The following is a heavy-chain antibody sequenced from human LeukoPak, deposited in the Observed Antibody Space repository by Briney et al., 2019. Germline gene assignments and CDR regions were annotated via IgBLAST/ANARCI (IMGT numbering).Heavy chain of an antibody. CDR3: ARGLWFGELNDAFDI. CDR1: GGSISSYY. D-gene: IGHD3-10*01. J-gene: IGHJ3*02. CDR2: IYTSGST. V-gene: IGHV4-4*07. Sequence: SETLSLTCTVSGGSISSYYWSWIRQPAGKGLEWIGRIYTSGSTNYNPSLKSRVTMSVDTSKNQFSLKLSSVTAADTAVYYCARGLWFGELNDAFDIWGQGTMVTVSS.